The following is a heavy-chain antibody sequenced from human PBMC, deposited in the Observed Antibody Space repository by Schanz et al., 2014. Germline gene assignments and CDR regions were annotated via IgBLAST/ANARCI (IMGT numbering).Heavy chain of an antibody. J-gene: IGHJ4*02. CDR3: ARDQSPYTNSSDVRYFDY. CDR1: GYTFTSHG. Sequence: QVQLVQSGAEVKKPGASVKVSCKSSGYTFTSHGISWVRQAPGQGLEWMGRVIPVLAIADYAQKFQGRVTITADKSTSTAYMDLRSLRSDDTAVYYCARDQSPYTNSSDVRYFDYWGQGSLVTVSS. V-gene: IGHV1-69*04. D-gene: IGHD6-6*01. CDR2: VIPVLAIA.